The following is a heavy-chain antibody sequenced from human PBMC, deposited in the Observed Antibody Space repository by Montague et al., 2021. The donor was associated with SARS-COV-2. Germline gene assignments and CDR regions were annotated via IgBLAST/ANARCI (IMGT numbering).Heavy chain of an antibody. Sequence: PALVKPTQTLTLTCTFSGFSLGTSGMCVSWIRQPPGKALEWLARIDWDDDKYYSTSLQTRLTISKDTSKNQVVLTMTNMDPVDTATYYCARILVAAAGSPFDPWGQGTLVTVSS. J-gene: IGHJ5*02. V-gene: IGHV2-70*11. CDR1: GFSLGTSGMC. D-gene: IGHD6-13*01. CDR2: IDWDDDK. CDR3: ARILVAAAGSPFDP.